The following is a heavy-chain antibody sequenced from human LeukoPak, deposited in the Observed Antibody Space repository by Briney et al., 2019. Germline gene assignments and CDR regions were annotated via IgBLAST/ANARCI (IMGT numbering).Heavy chain of an antibody. J-gene: IGHJ6*01. Sequence: GGSLRLSCAASGFTFSRYSMNWVRQAPGKGLEWVSYISSSSNSIYYADSVKGRFTISRDNAKNTLYLQMNSLRAEDTGVYYCARDISLRRDAGGQGTTDTVSS. V-gene: IGHV3-48*04. CDR1: GFTFSRYS. CDR3: ARDISLRRDA. CDR2: ISSSSNSI.